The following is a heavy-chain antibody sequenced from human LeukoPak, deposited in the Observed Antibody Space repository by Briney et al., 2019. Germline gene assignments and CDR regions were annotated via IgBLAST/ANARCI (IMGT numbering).Heavy chain of an antibody. CDR2: IYYSGST. CDR3: ALNDCSGGSCHDY. Sequence: SETLSLTCTVSGGSISSSSYYWGWIRQPPGKGLEWIGSIYYSGSTYYNPSLKSRVTISVDTSKNQFSLKLSSVTAADTAVYYCALNDCSGGSCHDYWGQGTLVTVSS. V-gene: IGHV4-39*01. D-gene: IGHD2-15*01. CDR1: GGSISSSSYY. J-gene: IGHJ4*02.